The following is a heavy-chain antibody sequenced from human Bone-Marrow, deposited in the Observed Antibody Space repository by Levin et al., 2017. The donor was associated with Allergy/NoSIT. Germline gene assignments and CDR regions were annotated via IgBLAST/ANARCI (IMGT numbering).Heavy chain of an antibody. CDR1: GFTFDDYA. V-gene: IGHV3-9*01. CDR2: ISWSSSVL. J-gene: IGHJ4*02. D-gene: IGHD2-21*01. Sequence: GGSLRLSCVASGFTFDDYAMHWVRQTPGKGLEWVSGISWSSSVLGYGDSVKGRFTISRDNAKHSLYLQMDCLRPEDTAFYYCAKAGGVTVCGGMDRFDFWGPGILVTVSS. CDR3: AKAGGVTVCGGMDRFDF.